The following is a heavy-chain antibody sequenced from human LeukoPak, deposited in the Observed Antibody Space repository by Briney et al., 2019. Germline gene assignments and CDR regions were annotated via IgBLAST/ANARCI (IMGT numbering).Heavy chain of an antibody. CDR2: IWDDGSNK. D-gene: IGHD5-18*01. J-gene: IGHJ4*02. V-gene: IGHV3-33*01. Sequence: PGRSLRLSCAASGFTFSRYGIHWVRQAPGKGLEWVAFIWDDGSNKDYEDSVKGRFTISRDTSKTTLYLQMNSLIVEDTAIYYCARDSGRYNYGPYHYWGQGILVTVSS. CDR3: ARDSGRYNYGPYHY. CDR1: GFTFSRYG.